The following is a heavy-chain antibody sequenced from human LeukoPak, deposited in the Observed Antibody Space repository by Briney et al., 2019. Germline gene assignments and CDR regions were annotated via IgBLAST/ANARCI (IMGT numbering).Heavy chain of an antibody. D-gene: IGHD1-14*01. V-gene: IGHV3-30*03. Sequence: GGSLRLSCAASGFPFNAYWMTWVRQAPGKGLEWVAVISYDGRNKYYADSVKGRFTISRDNSKKTLYLQMNSLRGEDTAVYYCAREGGSPRNVGTFDYWGQGTLVTVSS. CDR2: ISYDGRNK. CDR1: GFPFNAYW. J-gene: IGHJ4*02. CDR3: AREGGSPRNVGTFDY.